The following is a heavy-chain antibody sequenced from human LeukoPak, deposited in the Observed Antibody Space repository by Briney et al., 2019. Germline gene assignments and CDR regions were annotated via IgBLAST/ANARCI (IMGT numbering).Heavy chain of an antibody. Sequence: GGSLRLSCAASGFTFSSYGMHWVRQAPGKGLEWVAVISYDGSNKYYADSVKGRFTISRDNSKNTLYLQMNSLRAEDTAVYYCARDSLRAGREDYYYYYGMDVWGQGTTVTVSS. CDR1: GFTFSSYG. J-gene: IGHJ6*02. V-gene: IGHV3-30*03. CDR3: ARDSLRAGREDYYYYYGMDV. CDR2: ISYDGSNK. D-gene: IGHD1-1*01.